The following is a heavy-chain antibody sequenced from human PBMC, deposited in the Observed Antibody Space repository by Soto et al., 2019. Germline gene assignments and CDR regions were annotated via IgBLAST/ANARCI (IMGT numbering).Heavy chain of an antibody. CDR1: GGTVSSYA. Sequence: SVKVSCKASGGTVSSYAISVVRQAPGQGLEWMGGIIPIFGTANYAQKFQGRVTITADESTSTAYMELSSLRSEDTAVYYCASGIVLMVYATNYFDYWGQGTLVTV. CDR2: IIPIFGTA. J-gene: IGHJ4*02. CDR3: ASGIVLMVYATNYFDY. D-gene: IGHD2-8*01. V-gene: IGHV1-69*13.